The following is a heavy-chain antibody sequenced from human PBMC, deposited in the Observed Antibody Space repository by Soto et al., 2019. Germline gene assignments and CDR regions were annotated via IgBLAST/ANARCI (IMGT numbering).Heavy chain of an antibody. CDR2: ISGSGHST. CDR1: GFMFGSYV. D-gene: IGHD1-1*01. Sequence: GGSLRLSCEASGFMFGSYVMRWVRQAPGKGLEWVSGISGSGHSTYYADSVKGRFTISRDNAKNSLYLQMNSLRDEDTAVYYCARDELYYYYYGMDVWGQGTTVTVS. V-gene: IGHV3-23*01. J-gene: IGHJ6*02. CDR3: ARDELYYYYYGMDV.